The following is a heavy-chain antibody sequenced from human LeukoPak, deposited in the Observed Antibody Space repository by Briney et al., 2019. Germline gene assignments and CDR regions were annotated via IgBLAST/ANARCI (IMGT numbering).Heavy chain of an antibody. Sequence: SETLSLTCTVSGDSISTGSYYWSWIRQPAGRGLEWIGRICTSGSTKYNPPLKSRVTISLDASKNQFSLKLISVTAADAAMYYCARLGGTSFDYWGQGTLVTVSS. CDR3: ARLGGTSFDY. CDR1: GDSISTGSYY. V-gene: IGHV4-61*02. D-gene: IGHD3-16*01. CDR2: ICTSGST. J-gene: IGHJ4*02.